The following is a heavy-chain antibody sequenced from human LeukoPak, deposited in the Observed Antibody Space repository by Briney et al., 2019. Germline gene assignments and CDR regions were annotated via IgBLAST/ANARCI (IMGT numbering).Heavy chain of an antibody. D-gene: IGHD3-22*01. CDR2: IYYSGST. CDR3: ARAFDSSGYYHFDY. J-gene: IGHJ4*02. Sequence: SETLSLTCTVSGGSISSYYWSWIRQPPGKGLEWIGYIYYSGSTNYNPSLKSRVTISVDTPKNQFSLKLSSVTAADTAVYYCARAFDSSGYYHFDYWGQGTLVTVSS. CDR1: GGSISSYY. V-gene: IGHV4-59*01.